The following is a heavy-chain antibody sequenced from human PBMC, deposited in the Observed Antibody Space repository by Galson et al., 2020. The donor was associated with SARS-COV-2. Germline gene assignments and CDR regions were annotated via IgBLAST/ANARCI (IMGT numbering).Heavy chain of an antibody. CDR2: IYYTGST. D-gene: IGHD3-10*01. V-gene: IGHV4-39*07. Sequence: SETLSLTCSVSAGSISRSSLYWGWIRQPPGKGLEWIGSIYYTGSTYYNPSLKSRVTILVDTSKNVFSLKLSSVTAADTAVYFCARGITHFYSWGQGTRITVSS. CDR3: ARGITHFYS. J-gene: IGHJ4*02. CDR1: AGSISRSSLY.